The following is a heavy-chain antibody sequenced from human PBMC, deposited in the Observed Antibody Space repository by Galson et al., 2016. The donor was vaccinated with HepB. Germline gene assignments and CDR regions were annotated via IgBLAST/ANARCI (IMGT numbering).Heavy chain of an antibody. V-gene: IGHV1-3*01. Sequence: SGYTFSSYAIHWVRQAPGQRLEWMGWINAGNGNTLYSQDFQGRVTITRDTSASTAYMALSSLRSEDTAVYYCARADPPYYYDSSGPFDYWGQGTLVTVSS. CDR3: ARADPPYYYDSSGPFDY. D-gene: IGHD3-22*01. CDR1: GYTFSSYA. CDR2: INAGNGNT. J-gene: IGHJ4*02.